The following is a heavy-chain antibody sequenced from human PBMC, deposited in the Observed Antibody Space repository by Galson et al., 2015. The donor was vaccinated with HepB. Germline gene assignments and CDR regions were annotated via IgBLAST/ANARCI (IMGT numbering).Heavy chain of an antibody. Sequence: SLRLSCAASGVTIPSYSMNWVRKAPGKGLEWLAYISAGSTTIYYADSVKGRFNISRDNAKNFLYLHMNSLRGEDTAVYYCARNPSSYDYYNMDVWGHGTTVTVSS. CDR1: GVTIPSYS. CDR3: ARNPSSYDYYNMDV. J-gene: IGHJ6*02. V-gene: IGHV3-48*01. CDR2: ISAGSTTI.